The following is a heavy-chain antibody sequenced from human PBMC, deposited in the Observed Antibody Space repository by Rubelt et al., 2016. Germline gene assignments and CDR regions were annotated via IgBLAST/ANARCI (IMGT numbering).Heavy chain of an antibody. CDR1: GFTFKNYW. D-gene: IGHD2-8*01. CDR3: ARVHHFCSNGVCFKGYFDF. J-gene: IGHJ4*02. CDR2: INSDGSST. Sequence: EVQLVESGGGLVQPGGSLRLSCAASGFTFKNYWMHWVRQAPGKGLVWVSRINSDGSSTTYADSVKGRFTISRANAKKTLYLQMNSLRAEDTAVYYCARVHHFCSNGVCFKGYFDFWGQGTLVTVSS. V-gene: IGHV3-74*01.